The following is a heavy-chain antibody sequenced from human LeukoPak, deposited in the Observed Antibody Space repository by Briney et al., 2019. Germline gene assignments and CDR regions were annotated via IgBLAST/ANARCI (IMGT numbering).Heavy chain of an antibody. J-gene: IGHJ4*02. CDR1: GYSISSGYY. CDR2: IYYSGST. V-gene: IGHV4-38-2*02. D-gene: IGHD6-19*01. Sequence: PSETLSLTCTVSGYSISSGYYWGWIRQPPGKGLEWIGSIYYSGSTYYNPSLKSRVTISVDTSKNQFSLKLSSVTAADTAVYYCARVVQWLGYFDYWGQGTLVTVSS. CDR3: ARVVQWLGYFDY.